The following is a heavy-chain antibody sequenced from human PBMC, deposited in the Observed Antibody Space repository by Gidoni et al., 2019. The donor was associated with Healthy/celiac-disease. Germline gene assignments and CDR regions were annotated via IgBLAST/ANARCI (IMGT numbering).Heavy chain of an antibody. V-gene: IGHV3-30*18. D-gene: IGHD5-12*01. CDR2: ISYDGSNK. CDR3: AKSGEWLRFRTPVDY. Sequence: QVQLVESGGGVVQPGRSLRLSCAASGFTFSSYGMHWVRQAPGKGLEWVAVISYDGSNKYYADSVKGRFTISRDNSKNTLYLQMNSLRAEDTAVYYCAKSGEWLRFRTPVDYWGQGTLVTVSS. J-gene: IGHJ4*02. CDR1: GFTFSSYG.